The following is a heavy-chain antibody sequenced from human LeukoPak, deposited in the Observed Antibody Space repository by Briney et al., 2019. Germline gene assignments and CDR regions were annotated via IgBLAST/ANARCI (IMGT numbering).Heavy chain of an antibody. CDR3: AKSGYGFGYGWDVAV. CDR2: INPSSGGT. V-gene: IGHV1-2*02. D-gene: IGHD5-18*01. Sequence: ASVKVSCRASGYPFTAYFIYWVRQAPGQGLEWMGWINPSSGGTNSAQKFQDRVTMTRDTSNSSVYMELSSLRSDDTAVYYCAKSGYGFGYGWDVAVRGKGTTVTVSS. J-gene: IGHJ6*04. CDR1: GYPFTAYF.